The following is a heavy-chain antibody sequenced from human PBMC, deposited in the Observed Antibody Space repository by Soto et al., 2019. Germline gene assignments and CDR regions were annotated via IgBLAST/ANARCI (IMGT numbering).Heavy chain of an antibody. CDR2: VHYRGNT. D-gene: IGHD2-15*01. V-gene: IGHV4-59*01. CDR3: ARGRYCSGDSCKSSFYYYGMDV. CDR1: GGSIIGYY. Sequence: SETLSLTCTVSGGSIIGYYWSWIREPPGKGLESIGYVHYRGNTDYNPSLKSRVTISVDTSKNQFSLKLSSVTAADTAVYYCARGRYCSGDSCKSSFYYYGMDVWGQGTTVTVSS. J-gene: IGHJ6*02.